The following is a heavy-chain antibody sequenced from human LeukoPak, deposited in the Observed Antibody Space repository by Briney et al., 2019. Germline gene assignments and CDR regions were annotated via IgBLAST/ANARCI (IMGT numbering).Heavy chain of an antibody. J-gene: IGHJ4*02. CDR1: GFVFSNYW. V-gene: IGHV3-74*01. D-gene: IGHD3-16*01. Sequence: GGSLRLSCAASGFVFSNYWMYWVRQAPGRGLVWVSRINPDGSSIGYADFVRGRFTISRDNAKNTRFLQMNSLTVEDTAMYYCGRDLSWGSTDYWGQGTLVTVSS. CDR2: INPDGSSI. CDR3: GRDLSWGSTDY.